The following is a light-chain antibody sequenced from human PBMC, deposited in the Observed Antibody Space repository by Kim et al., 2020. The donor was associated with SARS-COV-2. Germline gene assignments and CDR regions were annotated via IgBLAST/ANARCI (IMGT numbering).Light chain of an antibody. CDR1: SNDIGGYNY. J-gene: IGLJ3*02. V-gene: IGLV2-8*01. CDR2: EVT. Sequence: PGQSVTSSCTGTSNDIGGYNYVSWYQHHPGKVPKLIIYEVTKRPSGVPDRFSASKSGNSASLTVSGLQAEDEADYYCYSYTGSAWVFGGGTQLTVL. CDR3: YSYTGSAWV.